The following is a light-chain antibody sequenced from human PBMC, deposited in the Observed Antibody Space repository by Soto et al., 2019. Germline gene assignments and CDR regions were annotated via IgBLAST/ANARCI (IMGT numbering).Light chain of an antibody. V-gene: IGKV3-11*01. Sequence: EIVLTQSPATLSLSPGERATLSCRASQSVNSYLAWYQQKPGQAPRLLIYDASNRATGIPARFSGSVSGTDFTLTISSLEPEDFAVYYCQQRSNWPLTFGGGTKVEIK. CDR3: QQRSNWPLT. CDR1: QSVNSY. J-gene: IGKJ4*01. CDR2: DAS.